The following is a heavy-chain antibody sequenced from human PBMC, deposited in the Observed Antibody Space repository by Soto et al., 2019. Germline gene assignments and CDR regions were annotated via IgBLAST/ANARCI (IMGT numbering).Heavy chain of an antibody. CDR1: GCSISSGDYY. CDR2: IYYSGST. D-gene: IGHD2-15*01. Sequence: SETLSLTSPVSGCSISSGDYYWSWIRQPPGKGLEWIGYIYYSGSTYYNPSLKSRVTISVDTSKNQFSLKLSSVTAADTAVYYCARGGGGYCSGGSCRPYYYYYGMDVWGQGTTVTVSS. V-gene: IGHV4-30-4*01. J-gene: IGHJ6*02. CDR3: ARGGGGYCSGGSCRPYYYYYGMDV.